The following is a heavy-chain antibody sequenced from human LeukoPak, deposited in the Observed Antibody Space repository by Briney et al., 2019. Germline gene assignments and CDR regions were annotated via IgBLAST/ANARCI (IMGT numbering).Heavy chain of an antibody. J-gene: IGHJ4*02. CDR3: ARYIGVVYYFDY. V-gene: IGHV4-4*02. Sequence: MPSETLSLTCAVSGGSISSSNWWSWVRQPPGKGLEWIGETYHSGSTNYNPSLKSRVTISVDKSKSQFSLKLSSVTAADTAVYYCARYIGVVYYFDYWGQGTLVTVSS. CDR2: TYHSGST. D-gene: IGHD3-3*01. CDR1: GGSISSSNW.